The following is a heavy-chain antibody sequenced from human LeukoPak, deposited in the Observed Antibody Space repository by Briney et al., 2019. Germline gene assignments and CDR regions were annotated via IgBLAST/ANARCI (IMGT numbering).Heavy chain of an antibody. D-gene: IGHD5-18*01. J-gene: IGHJ5*02. CDR3: VRDWPGDSYGADP. V-gene: IGHV3-30-3*01. Sequence: GGSLRLSCAASGFTFSSYAMHWVRQSPGKGLEWVAVISYDGSNKYYADSVKGRFSISRDNSKNTLYVQMNSLRAEDTAVYYCVRDWPGDSYGADPWGQGTLVTVSS. CDR1: GFTFSSYA. CDR2: ISYDGSNK.